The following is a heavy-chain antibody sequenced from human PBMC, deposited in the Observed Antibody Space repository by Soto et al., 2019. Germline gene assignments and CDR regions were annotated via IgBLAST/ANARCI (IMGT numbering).Heavy chain of an antibody. CDR1: GFTVSSNH. Sequence: EVQRVESGGGLVQPGGSLRLSCAASGFTVSSNHMSWVRQAPGKGLEWVSLIYSGGSTYYADSVKGRFTFSRDNSKNTLYLHMHILTAEDTPVYYCAAPWEQIRYWGQGTLVTVSP. CDR3: AAPWEQIRY. D-gene: IGHD1-26*01. V-gene: IGHV3-66*01. J-gene: IGHJ4*02. CDR2: IYSGGST.